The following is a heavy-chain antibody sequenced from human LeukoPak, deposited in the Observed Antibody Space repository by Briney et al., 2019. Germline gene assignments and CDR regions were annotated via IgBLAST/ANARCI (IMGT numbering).Heavy chain of an antibody. D-gene: IGHD1-26*01. CDR2: IIPIFGTA. J-gene: IGHJ5*02. Sequence: ASVKVSCKASGGTFSSYAISWVRQAPGQGLEWMGGIIPIFGTANYAQKFQGRVTITADESTSTAYMELSSLRSEDTAVYYCARDTRSVGATGRFDPWGQGTLVTVSS. V-gene: IGHV1-69*13. CDR3: ARDTRSVGATGRFDP. CDR1: GGTFSSYA.